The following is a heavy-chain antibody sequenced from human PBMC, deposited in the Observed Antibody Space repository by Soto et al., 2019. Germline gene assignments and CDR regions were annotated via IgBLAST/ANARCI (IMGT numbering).Heavy chain of an antibody. CDR2: IYYSGST. V-gene: IGHV4-31*03. J-gene: IGHJ5*02. CDR3: ARESKYDTSGYPPWFAP. Sequence: QVQLQESGPGLVKPSQTLSLTCTVSVASISSGGYYWSWIRQHPGEGLEWIGYIYYSGSTSYNPSLRSRLTISLDPSKNQFSLQLSSVTDADTAVYYCARESKYDTSGYPPWFAPWGQGTLVTVSS. D-gene: IGHD3-22*01. CDR1: VASISSGGYY.